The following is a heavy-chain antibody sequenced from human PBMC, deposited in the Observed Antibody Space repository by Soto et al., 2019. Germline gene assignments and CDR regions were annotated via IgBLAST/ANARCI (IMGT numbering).Heavy chain of an antibody. Sequence: SETLSLTCTVSGGSISSYYWSWIRQPPGKGLEWIGYIYYSGSTNYNPSLKSRVTISVDTSKNQFSLKLSSVTAADTAVYYCARHHIAAAAHFDYWGQGTLVT. CDR2: IYYSGST. J-gene: IGHJ4*02. CDR1: GGSISSYY. D-gene: IGHD6-13*01. CDR3: ARHHIAAAAHFDY. V-gene: IGHV4-59*08.